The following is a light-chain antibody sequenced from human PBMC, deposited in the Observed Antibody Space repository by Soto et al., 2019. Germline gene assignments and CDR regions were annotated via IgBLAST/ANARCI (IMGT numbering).Light chain of an antibody. CDR1: QGISSY. J-gene: IGKJ4*01. CDR2: AAS. V-gene: IGKV1-9*01. Sequence: IQLTQSPSSLSASVGDRVIMTCRASQGISSYLAWYQQKPGKAPTLLIYAASTLETGVPSRFSGSGSGTDFTLTISSLQPEDFATYYCQQANSFPLTFGGGTKVEIK. CDR3: QQANSFPLT.